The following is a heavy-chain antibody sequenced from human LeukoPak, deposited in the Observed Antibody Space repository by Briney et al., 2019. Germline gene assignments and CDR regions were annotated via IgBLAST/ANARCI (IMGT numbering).Heavy chain of an antibody. V-gene: IGHV4-30-4*08. CDR2: IYYSGST. J-gene: IGHJ4*02. Sequence: PSQTLSLTCNVSGGSITSGDYYWGWIRQPPGKGLEWIGYIYYSGSTNYNPSLKRRVTLSVDTSKNQFSLRLSSVTAADTAVYYCARGQTGGYVDYFDYWGQGTLVTVSS. CDR1: GGSITSGDYY. D-gene: IGHD5-12*01. CDR3: ARGQTGGYVDYFDY.